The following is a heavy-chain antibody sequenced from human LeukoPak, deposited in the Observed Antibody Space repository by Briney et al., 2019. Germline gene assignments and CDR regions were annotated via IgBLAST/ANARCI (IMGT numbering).Heavy chain of an antibody. CDR2: ISGSGGST. V-gene: IGHV3-23*01. Sequence: PGGSLRLSCAASGFTFSRYAMSWVRQAPGKGLEWVSAISGSGGSTYYADSVKGRFTISRDNSKNTLYLQMNSLRAEDTAVYYCAKTNDILTGYYSPDYWGQGTLVTVSS. D-gene: IGHD3-9*01. CDR3: AKTNDILTGYYSPDY. J-gene: IGHJ4*02. CDR1: GFTFSRYA.